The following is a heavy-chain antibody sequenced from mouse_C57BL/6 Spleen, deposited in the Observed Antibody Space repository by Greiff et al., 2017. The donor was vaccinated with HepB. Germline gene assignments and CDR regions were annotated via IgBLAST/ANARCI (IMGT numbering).Heavy chain of an antibody. D-gene: IGHD2-4*01. CDR3: ARAFYDYDGPYYFDY. J-gene: IGHJ2*01. CDR2: IKPSTGGT. V-gene: IGHV1-42*01. CDR1: GYSFTGYY. Sequence: EVKLQESGPELVKPGASVKISCKASGYSFTGYYMNWVKQSPEKSLEWIGEIKPSTGGTTYNQKFKAKATLTVDKSSSTAYMQLKSLTSEDSAVYYCARAFYDYDGPYYFDYWGQGTTLTVSS.